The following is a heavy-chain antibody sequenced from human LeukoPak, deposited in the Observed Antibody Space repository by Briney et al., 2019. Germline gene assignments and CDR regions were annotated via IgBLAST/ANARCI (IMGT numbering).Heavy chain of an antibody. Sequence: PGGSLRLSCAVSGFTFSSYWMSWVRQAPGKGLEWVANIKHDGSEKYHVDSVKGRFTISRDNTENSLYLHMNSLRAEDTAVYYCARLPRSGYYYWGQGTLVTVSS. CDR2: IKHDGSEK. D-gene: IGHD3-22*01. CDR3: ARLPRSGYYY. J-gene: IGHJ4*02. V-gene: IGHV3-7*01. CDR1: GFTFSSYW.